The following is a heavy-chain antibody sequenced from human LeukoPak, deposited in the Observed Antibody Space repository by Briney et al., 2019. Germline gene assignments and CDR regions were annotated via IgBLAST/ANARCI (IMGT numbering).Heavy chain of an antibody. CDR3: ARGPLTVTRGFDP. D-gene: IGHD4-17*01. CDR1: GFSISHGYY. V-gene: IGHV4-38-2*02. Sequence: SETLSLTCTISGFSISHGYYWGWVRQSPGKGLEWIGSIYHSGSTDYNPSLKTRVTMSVDTSKNQFSLKLSSVTAADTAVYYCARGPLTVTRGFDPWGQGTLVTVSS. CDR2: IYHSGST. J-gene: IGHJ5*02.